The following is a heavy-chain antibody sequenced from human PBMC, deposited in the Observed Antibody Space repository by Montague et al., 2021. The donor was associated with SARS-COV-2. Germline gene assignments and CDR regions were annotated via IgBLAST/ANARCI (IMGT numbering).Heavy chain of an antibody. CDR2: IYYSGST. J-gene: IGHJ6*02. CDR3: ARGGGYYNYGLDV. D-gene: IGHD3-22*01. Sequence: SDTLSLTCTVSGGSISNYYWSWIRQPAGRGLEWIGYIYYSGSTDXSPSLKSRVTISLDTSKNQFSLKVTSVTAADTAVYYCARGGGYYNYGLDVWGPGTTVTVS. V-gene: IGHV4-59*07. CDR1: GGSISNYY.